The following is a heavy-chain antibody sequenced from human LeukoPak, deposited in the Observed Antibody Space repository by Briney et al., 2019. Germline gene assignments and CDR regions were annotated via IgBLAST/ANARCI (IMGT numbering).Heavy chain of an antibody. V-gene: IGHV4-31*03. CDR1: GGSISSGGYY. Sequence: SETLSLTCTVSGGSISSGGYYWSWIRQHPGKGLEWIGYIYYSGSTYYNPSLKSRVTISVDTSKNQFSLKLSSVTAADTAVYYCARVGAHIGDIAADDWGRGTLVTVSS. CDR3: ARVGAHIGDIAADD. CDR2: IYYSGST. J-gene: IGHJ4*02. D-gene: IGHD6-13*01.